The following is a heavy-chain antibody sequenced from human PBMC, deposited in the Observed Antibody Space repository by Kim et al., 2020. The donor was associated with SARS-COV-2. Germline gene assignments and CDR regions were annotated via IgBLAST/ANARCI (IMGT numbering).Heavy chain of an antibody. CDR1: GFSVSNYW. CDR3: ARGMFSSGFHV. V-gene: IGHV3-74*01. J-gene: IGHJ6*02. Sequence: GGSLRLSCAASGFSVSNYWINWVRHAPGKGLVWVSRISSDGRYTHYADSVKGRFTLSRDNAENTLFLQMNSLRAEDTAVYYCARGMFSSGFHVWGQGTTVTVSS. D-gene: IGHD3-22*01. CDR2: ISSDGRYT.